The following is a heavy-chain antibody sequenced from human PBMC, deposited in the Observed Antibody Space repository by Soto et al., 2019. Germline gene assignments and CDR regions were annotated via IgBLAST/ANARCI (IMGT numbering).Heavy chain of an antibody. CDR1: GGSVSSGSYY. CDR2: IYYSGST. V-gene: IGHV4-61*01. D-gene: IGHD1-26*01. J-gene: IGHJ3*02. CDR3: ARVWELLHFDAFDI. Sequence: QVQLQESGPGLVKPSETLSLTCTVSGGSVSSGSYYWSWIRQPPGKGLEWIGYIYYSGSTNYNPSPKSRVTISVDTSKNQFSLKLSSVTAADTAVYYCARVWELLHFDAFDIWGQGTMVTVSS.